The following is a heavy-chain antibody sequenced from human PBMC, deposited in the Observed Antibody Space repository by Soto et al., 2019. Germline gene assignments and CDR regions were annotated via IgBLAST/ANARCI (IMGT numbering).Heavy chain of an antibody. Sequence: SETLSLTCTVSGGSISSGGYYWSWIRQHPGKGLEWIGYIYYSGSTYYNPSLKSRVTISVDTSKNQFSLKLSSVTAADTAVYYCAGIITIFGVANAADDYWGQGTLVTVSS. CDR2: IYYSGST. CDR1: GGSISSGGYY. J-gene: IGHJ4*02. V-gene: IGHV4-31*03. D-gene: IGHD3-3*01. CDR3: AGIITIFGVANAADDY.